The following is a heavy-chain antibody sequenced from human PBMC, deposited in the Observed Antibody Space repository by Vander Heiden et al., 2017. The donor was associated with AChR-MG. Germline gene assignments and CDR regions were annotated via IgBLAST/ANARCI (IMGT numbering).Heavy chain of an antibody. V-gene: IGHV3-21*01. Sequence: EVQLVESGGGLVKPGGSLRLSCAASGFTFSSYSMNWVRQAPGKGLEWVSSISSSSIYIYYADSVKGRCTISRENAKNSLYLQMNSLRAEDTAVYYCARDPSGSYGAIFDYWGQGTLVTVSS. J-gene: IGHJ4*02. CDR2: ISSSSIYI. CDR1: GFTFSSYS. D-gene: IGHD1-26*01. CDR3: ARDPSGSYGAIFDY.